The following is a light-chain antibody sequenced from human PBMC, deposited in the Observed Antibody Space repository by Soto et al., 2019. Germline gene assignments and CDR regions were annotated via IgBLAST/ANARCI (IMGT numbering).Light chain of an antibody. CDR3: SSYASSSIPDV. J-gene: IGLJ1*01. CDR1: GSDVGAYNY. Sequence: QSALTQPASVSGSPGQSITISCTGTGSDVGAYNYVSWYQQHPGKAPKLMIYDVSNRPSGVSNRFSGSKSGNTASLTISGLQAEDEADYYCSSYASSSIPDVFGTGTKLTVL. V-gene: IGLV2-14*03. CDR2: DVS.